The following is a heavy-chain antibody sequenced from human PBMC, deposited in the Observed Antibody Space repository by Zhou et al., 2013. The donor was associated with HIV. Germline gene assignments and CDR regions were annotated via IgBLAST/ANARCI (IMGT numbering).Heavy chain of an antibody. D-gene: IGHD1-26*01. CDR3: ARVEGATPPPREY. CDR2: MNPNSGNT. Sequence: QVQLVQSGAEVKKPGASVKVSCKPSRYTFTDFYMHWVRQAPGQGLEWMGWMNPNSGNTGYAQKFQGRVTMTRDTSISTAYMELSRLRSDDTAVYYCARVEGATPPPREYWGQGTLVTVSS. J-gene: IGHJ4*02. V-gene: IGHV1-2*02. CDR1: RYTFTDFY.